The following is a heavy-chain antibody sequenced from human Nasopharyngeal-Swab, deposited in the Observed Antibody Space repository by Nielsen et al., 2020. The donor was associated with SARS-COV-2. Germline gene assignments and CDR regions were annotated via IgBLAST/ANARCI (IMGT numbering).Heavy chain of an antibody. CDR3: ARVGDFWSSDDYHGMDV. CDR2: INHSGST. Sequence: SETLSLTCAVYGGSFSGYYWSWIRQPPGKGLEWIGEINHSGSTNYNPSLKSRVTISVDTSKNQFSLKLSSVTAADTAVYYCARVGDFWSSDDYHGMDVWGQGTTVTVSS. V-gene: IGHV4-34*01. J-gene: IGHJ6*02. D-gene: IGHD3-3*01. CDR1: GGSFSGYY.